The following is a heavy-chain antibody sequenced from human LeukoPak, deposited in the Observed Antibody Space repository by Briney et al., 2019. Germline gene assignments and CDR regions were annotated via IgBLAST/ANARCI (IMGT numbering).Heavy chain of an antibody. CDR1: GFTFSDYY. Sequence: GGSLRLSCAASGFTFSDYYMSWIRQAPGKGLEWVSYISSSGSTIYYAGSVKGRFTISRDNAKNSLYLQMNSLRAEDTAVYYCARVGRAHCTNGVCYKGAGGYYFDYWGQGTLVTVSS. CDR2: ISSSGSTI. V-gene: IGHV3-11*01. D-gene: IGHD2-8*01. CDR3: ARVGRAHCTNGVCYKGAGGYYFDY. J-gene: IGHJ4*02.